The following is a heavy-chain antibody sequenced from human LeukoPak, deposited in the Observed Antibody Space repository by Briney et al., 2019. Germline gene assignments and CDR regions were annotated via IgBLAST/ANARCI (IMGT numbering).Heavy chain of an antibody. V-gene: IGHV4-39*07. D-gene: IGHD4-11*01. CDR3: ARDHGPTVATSPFYSYYMDV. J-gene: IGHJ6*03. Sequence: SETLSLTCTVSGDSISSSSSYWGWIRQPPGEGLEWIGSIYYSGSTYYNTSLKSRVTISVDTSKNQFSLKLNSVTAADTAVYYCARDHGPTVATSPFYSYYMDVWGKGTTVTVSS. CDR1: GDSISSSSSY. CDR2: IYYSGST.